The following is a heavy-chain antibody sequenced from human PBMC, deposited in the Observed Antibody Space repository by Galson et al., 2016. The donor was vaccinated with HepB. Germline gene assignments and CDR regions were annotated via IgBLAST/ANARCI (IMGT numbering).Heavy chain of an antibody. CDR2: IKPHSGGT. V-gene: IGHV1-2*02. J-gene: IGHJ6*02. D-gene: IGHD4-17*01. CDR1: GYTFTGYF. Sequence: SVKVSCKASGYTFTGYFMHWVRQAPGQGLEWMGLIKPHSGGTKYAQKFQGRVTMTRDTSTNTAYMELTSLRSDDTAEYFCAREFDRHKVTTYYYYGMDVWGQGTTVTVSS. CDR3: AREFDRHKVTTYYYYGMDV.